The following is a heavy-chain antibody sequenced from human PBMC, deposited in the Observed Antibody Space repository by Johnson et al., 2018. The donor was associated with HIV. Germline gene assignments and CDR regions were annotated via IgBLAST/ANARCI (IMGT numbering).Heavy chain of an antibody. J-gene: IGHJ3*02. CDR1: GFTFSDHW. Sequence: MQLVESGGGVVQPGRSLRLSCAASGFTFSDHWMYWVRQAPGKGLVWVSRIKSDGRSTNYADSVKGRFTISRDNAKNTLYLQMNSLRAEDTAVYYCARSEEWRGEGVYQIWGQGTMVTVSS. D-gene: IGHD6-13*01. CDR3: ARSEEWRGEGVYQI. V-gene: IGHV3-74*02. CDR2: IKSDGRST.